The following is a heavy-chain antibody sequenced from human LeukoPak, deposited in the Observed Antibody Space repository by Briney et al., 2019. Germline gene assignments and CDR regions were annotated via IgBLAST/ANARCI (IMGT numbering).Heavy chain of an antibody. CDR1: GGSISSSSYY. D-gene: IGHD3-22*01. J-gene: IGHJ5*02. Sequence: SETLSLTCTVSGGSISSSSYYWGWIRQPPGKGLEWIGEIYHSGSTNYNPSLKSRVTISVDKSKNQFSLKLSSVTAADTAVYYCARRITMIVVVISNPDNWFDPWGQGTLVTVSS. CDR2: IYHSGST. CDR3: ARRITMIVVVISNPDNWFDP. V-gene: IGHV4-39*07.